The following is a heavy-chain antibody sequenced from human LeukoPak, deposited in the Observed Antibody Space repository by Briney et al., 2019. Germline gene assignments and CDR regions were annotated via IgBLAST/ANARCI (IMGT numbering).Heavy chain of an antibody. Sequence: PGGSLRLSCAASGFTFSSYAMHWVRQAPGKGLEWVAVISYDGSNKYYADSVKGRFTISRDNSKNTLYLQMNSLRAEDTAVYYCAKDRIVGPRGAFDIWGQGTMVTVSS. CDR3: AKDRIVGPRGAFDI. CDR1: GFTFSSYA. D-gene: IGHD1-26*01. V-gene: IGHV3-30-3*01. J-gene: IGHJ3*02. CDR2: ISYDGSNK.